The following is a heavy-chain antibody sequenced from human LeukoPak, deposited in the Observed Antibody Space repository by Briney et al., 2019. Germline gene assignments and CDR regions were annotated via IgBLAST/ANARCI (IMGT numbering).Heavy chain of an antibody. Sequence: GGSLRLSCSASGLTFSSYSMNWVRQAPGKGLEWVASIKNDGSEKYYVDSVRGRYTISRDNTKNSLYLQMSSLRAEDTAVYYCATDRGWRTSGYYLYYFEYWGQGTLVTFSS. D-gene: IGHD3-3*01. CDR2: IKNDGSEK. CDR3: ATDRGWRTSGYYLYYFEY. V-gene: IGHV3-7*01. CDR1: GLTFSSYS. J-gene: IGHJ4*02.